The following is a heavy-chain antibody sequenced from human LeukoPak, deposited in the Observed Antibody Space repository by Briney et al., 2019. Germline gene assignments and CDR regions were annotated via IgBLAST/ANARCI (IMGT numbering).Heavy chain of an antibody. CDR2: IKSKTDAESK. J-gene: IGHJ4*02. CDR3: VKDYGKYQILERATFDF. CDR1: GFSFIDAW. V-gene: IGHV3-15*01. D-gene: IGHD5-24*01. Sequence: TGGSLRLSCGTSGFSFIDAWMTWVRQTPKKGLEWVGRIKSKTDAESKDYAAPVKGRFTISRDNSKNTLYLQMNTLRAEDTAMYYCVKDYGKYQILERATFDFWGQGTLISVSS.